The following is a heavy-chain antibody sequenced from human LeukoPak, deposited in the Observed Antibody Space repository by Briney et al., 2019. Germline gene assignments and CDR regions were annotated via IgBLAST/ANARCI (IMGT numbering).Heavy chain of an antibody. Sequence: PGRSLRLSCAASGFTFSSYGMHWVRQAPGKGLEWVAVISYDGSNKYYADSVKGRFSISRDDSKNTLYLQVNSLRPDDTAVYYCAKDSGDYFSIQNYFDCWGQGTLVTVSS. CDR1: GFTFSSYG. V-gene: IGHV3-30*18. CDR2: ISYDGSNK. CDR3: AKDSGDYFSIQNYFDC. J-gene: IGHJ4*02. D-gene: IGHD3-22*01.